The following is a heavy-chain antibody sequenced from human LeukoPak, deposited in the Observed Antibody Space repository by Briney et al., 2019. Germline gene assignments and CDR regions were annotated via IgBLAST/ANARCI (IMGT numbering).Heavy chain of an antibody. V-gene: IGHV3-23*01. CDR1: GFTFSSYA. D-gene: IGHD6-13*01. CDR3: AKDQSLRSSSSWYVNWFDP. Sequence: PGGSLRLSCAASGFTFSSYAMSWVRQAPGKGLEWVSAISGSGGSTYYADSVKGRFTISRDNSKNTLYLQMNSLRAEDTAVYYCAKDQSLRSSSSWYVNWFDPWGQGTLVTVSS. J-gene: IGHJ5*02. CDR2: ISGSGGST.